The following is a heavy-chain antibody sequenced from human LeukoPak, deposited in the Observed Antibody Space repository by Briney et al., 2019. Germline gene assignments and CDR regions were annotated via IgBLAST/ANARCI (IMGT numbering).Heavy chain of an antibody. CDR2: IYYSGTT. V-gene: IGHV4-39*01. CDR1: GGSISSSSYY. Sequence: PSETLSLTCPVSGGSISSSSYYWGWIRQPPGKGLEWIGNIYYSGTTYYNPSLKCRVTISVDTSKNQFSLKLSSVTAADTAVYYCARWPYSSSWYFDYWGQGTLVTVSS. D-gene: IGHD6-13*01. CDR3: ARWPYSSSWYFDY. J-gene: IGHJ4*02.